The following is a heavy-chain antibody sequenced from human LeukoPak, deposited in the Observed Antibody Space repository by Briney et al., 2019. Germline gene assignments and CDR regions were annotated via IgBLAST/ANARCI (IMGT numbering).Heavy chain of an antibody. CDR3: ARSVVTATPHYFQH. V-gene: IGHV3-30*01. J-gene: IGHJ1*01. D-gene: IGHD2-21*02. CDR2: ISYDGSNK. CDR1: GFTFNSYA. Sequence: GGSLRLSCAASGFTFNSYAMHWVRQAPGKGLEWVAVISYDGSNKNYADSVKGRFTISRDNSKNTLYLQMNSLSAEDTAVYYCARSVVTATPHYFQHWGQGTLVTVSS.